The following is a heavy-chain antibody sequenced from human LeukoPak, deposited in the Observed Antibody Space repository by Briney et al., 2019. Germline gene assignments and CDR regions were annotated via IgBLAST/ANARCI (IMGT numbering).Heavy chain of an antibody. CDR1: GYSFTRYA. D-gene: IGHD1-14*01. Sequence: ASVKVSCKASGYSFTRYAIMWVRQAPGQGLEWMGWISTYNGDTNYAQQLQGRVTMTTDTSTSTAYMELRSLTSDDTAVYYCAGDPSNTRGRKPYFDYWGQGTLVTVSS. J-gene: IGHJ4*02. CDR3: AGDPSNTRGRKPYFDY. CDR2: ISTYNGDT. V-gene: IGHV1-18*01.